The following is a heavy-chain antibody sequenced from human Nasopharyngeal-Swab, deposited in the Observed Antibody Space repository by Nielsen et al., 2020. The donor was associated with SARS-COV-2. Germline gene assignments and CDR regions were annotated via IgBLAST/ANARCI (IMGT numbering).Heavy chain of an antibody. CDR3: ARVGYQLPGGVIVKGPFDY. Sequence: RQAPGKGLEWVGSIYYSGSTYYNPSLKSRVTISVDTSKNQFSLKLSSVTAAGTAVYYCARVGYQLPGGVIVKGPFDYWGQGTLVTVSS. V-gene: IGHV4-39*07. J-gene: IGHJ4*02. D-gene: IGHD3-16*02. CDR2: IYYSGST.